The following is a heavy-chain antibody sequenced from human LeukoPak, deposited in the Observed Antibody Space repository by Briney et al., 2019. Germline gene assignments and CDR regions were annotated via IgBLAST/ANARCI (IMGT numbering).Heavy chain of an antibody. CDR1: GGSISSSSYY. D-gene: IGHD4-17*01. V-gene: IGHV4-39*07. Sequence: SETLSLTCTVSGGSISSSSYYWGWIRQPPGKGLEWIGSIYYSGSTYYNPSLKSRVTISVDTSKNQFSLKLSSVTAADTAVYYCARDEDYGDYEGRSYWGQGTLVTVSS. CDR3: ARDEDYGDYEGRSY. J-gene: IGHJ4*02. CDR2: IYYSGST.